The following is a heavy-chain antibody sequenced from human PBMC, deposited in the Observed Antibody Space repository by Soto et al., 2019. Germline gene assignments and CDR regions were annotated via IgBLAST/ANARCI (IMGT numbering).Heavy chain of an antibody. CDR1: GGSFSGYY. V-gene: IGHV4-34*01. CDR3: ARCMRGYSYGSGIYHHEY. D-gene: IGHD5-18*01. J-gene: IGHJ4*02. CDR2: INHSGST. Sequence: SSETLSLTCAVYGGSFSGYYWSWIRQPPGKGLEWIGEINHSGSTNYNPSLKSRVTISVDTSKNQFSLKLSPVTAADTAVYYPARCMRGYSYGSGIYHHEYRGQGNLVTVSS.